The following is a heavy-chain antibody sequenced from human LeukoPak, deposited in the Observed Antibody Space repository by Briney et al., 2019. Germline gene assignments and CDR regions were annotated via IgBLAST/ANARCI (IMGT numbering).Heavy chain of an antibody. D-gene: IGHD2-15*01. CDR3: AREVGSPAVRSAFDL. Sequence: GGSLRLSCAASGFPFSTYWMTWVRQAPGKGLEWVANINQDGSQEHYVDSVTGRFTISRDNAKNSLYLQVNSLRDEDTAVYYCAREVGSPAVRSAFDLWGQGTMVTVSS. V-gene: IGHV3-7*01. CDR1: GFPFSTYW. CDR2: INQDGSQE. J-gene: IGHJ3*01.